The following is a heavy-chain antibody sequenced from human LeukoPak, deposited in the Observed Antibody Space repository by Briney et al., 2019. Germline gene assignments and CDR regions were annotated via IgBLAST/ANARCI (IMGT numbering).Heavy chain of an antibody. CDR2: ISYDGSNI. J-gene: IGHJ4*02. CDR3: AKQKSSGYYEPFDH. D-gene: IGHD6-19*01. CDR1: GFTFSYYG. V-gene: IGHV3-30*18. Sequence: GGSLRLSCAASGFTFSYYGIHWVRQAPGKGLEWVALISYDGSNIYYADSVKGRFTISRDNSKNTLHLQMNSLRPEDTAVYYCAKQKSSGYYEPFDHWGQGTLVTVSS.